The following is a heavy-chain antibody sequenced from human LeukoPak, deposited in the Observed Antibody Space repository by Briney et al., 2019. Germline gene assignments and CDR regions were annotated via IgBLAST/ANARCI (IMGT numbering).Heavy chain of an antibody. V-gene: IGHV3-23*01. CDR2: ISGSGAST. CDR1: GFTFSSYG. Sequence: GGSLRLSCAASGFTFSSYGMSWVRQAPGKGLELVSSISGSGASTYYADSVKGRFTMSRDNSKNTLYLQMNSLRAEDTALYYCAKTLWFGELLGGIDYWGQGTLVTVSS. D-gene: IGHD3-10*01. J-gene: IGHJ4*02. CDR3: AKTLWFGELLGGIDY.